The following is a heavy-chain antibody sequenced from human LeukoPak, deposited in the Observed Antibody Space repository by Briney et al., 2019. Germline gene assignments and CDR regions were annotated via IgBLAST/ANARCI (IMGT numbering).Heavy chain of an antibody. CDR1: GFSLSTSGVG. Sequence: SGPTLVKPTQTLTLTCTFSGFSLSTSGVGVGWIRQPPGKALEWLALIYWDDDKRYSPSLKSRLTITKDTYKNQVVLTMTNMDPVDTATYYCAHSCGGGNSAYFDYWGQGTLVTVSS. V-gene: IGHV2-5*02. J-gene: IGHJ4*02. D-gene: IGHD4-23*01. CDR3: AHSCGGGNSAYFDY. CDR2: IYWDDDK.